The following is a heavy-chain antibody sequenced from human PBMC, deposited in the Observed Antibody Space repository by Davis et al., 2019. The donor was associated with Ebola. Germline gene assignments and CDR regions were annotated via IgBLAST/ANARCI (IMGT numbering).Heavy chain of an antibody. Sequence: SETLSLTCTVSGGSISSSSYYWGWIRQPPGKGLEWIGEINHSGSTNYNPSLKSRVTISVDTSKNQFSLKLSSVTAADTAVYYCARGEATVTTWAYYYYGMDVWGKGTTVTVSS. J-gene: IGHJ6*04. CDR2: INHSGST. CDR1: GGSISSSSYY. CDR3: ARGEATVTTWAYYYYGMDV. D-gene: IGHD4-11*01. V-gene: IGHV4-39*07.